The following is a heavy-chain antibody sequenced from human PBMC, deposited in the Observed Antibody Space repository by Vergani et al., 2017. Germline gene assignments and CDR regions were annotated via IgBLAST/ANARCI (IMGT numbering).Heavy chain of an antibody. CDR2: IYPGDSDT. D-gene: IGHD7-27*01. V-gene: IGHV5-51*01. CDR1: GYSFTSYW. Sequence: EVQLVQSGAEVKKPGESLKISCKGSGYSFTSYWIGWVRQMPGKGLEWMGIIYPGDSDTRYSPSLQGQVTISADKSISTAYLQWSSLKASDTAMYYCARSGPGTGEAHYYYYGMDVWGQGTTVTVSS. J-gene: IGHJ6*01. CDR3: ARSGPGTGEAHYYYYGMDV.